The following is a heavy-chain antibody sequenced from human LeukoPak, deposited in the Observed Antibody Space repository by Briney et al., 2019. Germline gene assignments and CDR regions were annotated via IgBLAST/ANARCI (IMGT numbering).Heavy chain of an antibody. J-gene: IGHJ1*01. Sequence: PGRSLRLSCAASGFTFSSYAMHWVRQAPGKGLEWVAVISYDGSNKYYADSVKGRFTISRDNSKNTLYLQMNSLRAEDTAVYYCARDHRGGGDGYNSEYFQHWGQGTLVTVSS. CDR2: ISYDGSNK. D-gene: IGHD5-24*01. V-gene: IGHV3-30*04. CDR1: GFTFSSYA. CDR3: ARDHRGGGDGYNSEYFQH.